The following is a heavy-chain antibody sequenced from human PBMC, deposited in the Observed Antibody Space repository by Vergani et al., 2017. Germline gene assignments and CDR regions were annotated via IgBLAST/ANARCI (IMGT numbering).Heavy chain of an antibody. Sequence: EVQLVESGGGLVQPGGSLRLSCAASGFTVSSNYMSWVRQAPGKGLEWVSVIYSGGSTYYADSVKGRFTISRDNSKNTLYLQMNSQRAEDTAVYYCAARVVIDYFDYWGQGTLVTVSS. V-gene: IGHV3-66*01. J-gene: IGHJ4*02. D-gene: IGHD2-21*01. CDR1: GFTVSSNY. CDR3: AARVVIDYFDY. CDR2: IYSGGST.